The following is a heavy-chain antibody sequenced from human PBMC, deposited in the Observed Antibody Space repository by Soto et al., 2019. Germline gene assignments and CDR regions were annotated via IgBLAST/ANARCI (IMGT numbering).Heavy chain of an antibody. CDR3: ARAHRYSYDVLKYWYFDL. CDR1: GYSFTTYG. D-gene: IGHD5-18*01. CDR2: IFPSDSDS. V-gene: IGHV5-51*01. J-gene: IGHJ2*01. Sequence: PGESLKISCKGSGYSFTTYGIGWVRQMPGKGLEWMGIIFPSDSDSRYSPSFQGQVTISADKSINTAYLQWSSLKASDTAMYYCARAHRYSYDVLKYWYFDLWGRGTLVTVSS.